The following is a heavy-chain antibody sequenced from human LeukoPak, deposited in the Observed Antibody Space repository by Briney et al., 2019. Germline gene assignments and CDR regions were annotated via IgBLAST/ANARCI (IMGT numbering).Heavy chain of an antibody. J-gene: IGHJ4*02. CDR2: ISTSSTYI. CDR1: GFIFSGHT. D-gene: IGHD1-1*01. CDR3: VRKMKTGSSSGDYDY. Sequence: GGSLRLSCAASGFIFSGHTMNWVRQAPGRGLEWVSSISTSSTYIYSAGSVEGRFTISRDNPKNSLFLQMNSLRAEDTAIYYCVRKMKTGSSSGDYDYWGQGTLVTVSS. V-gene: IGHV3-21*06.